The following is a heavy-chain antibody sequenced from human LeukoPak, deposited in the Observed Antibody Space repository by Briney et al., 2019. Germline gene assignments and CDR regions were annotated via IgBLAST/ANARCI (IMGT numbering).Heavy chain of an antibody. CDR1: GGTFSSYT. CDR2: ITPILGIA. Sequence: SVKVSCKASGGTFSSYTISGVRQAPGQGLEWMGRITPILGIANYAQKFQGRVTITADKSTSTAYMELSSLRSEDTAVYYCASERAYCSSTSCPSIWGQGTMVTVSS. V-gene: IGHV1-69*02. CDR3: ASERAYCSSTSCPSI. D-gene: IGHD2-2*01. J-gene: IGHJ3*02.